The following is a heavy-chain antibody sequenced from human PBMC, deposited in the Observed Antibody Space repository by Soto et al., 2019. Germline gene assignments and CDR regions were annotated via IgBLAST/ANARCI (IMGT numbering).Heavy chain of an antibody. CDR3: ARSALRMNGMDV. CDR1: GGTFSSHA. V-gene: IGHV1-69*06. CDR2: IIPIFGTA. D-gene: IGHD2-8*01. Sequence: SVKVSCKASGGTFSSHAISWVRQAPGQGLEWMGGIIPIFGTANYAQKFQGRVTITADKSTSTAYMELSSLRSEDTAVYYCARSALRMNGMDVWGQGTTVTVSS. J-gene: IGHJ6*02.